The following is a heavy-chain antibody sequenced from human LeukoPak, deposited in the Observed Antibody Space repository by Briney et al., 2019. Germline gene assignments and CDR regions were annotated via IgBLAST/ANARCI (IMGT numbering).Heavy chain of an antibody. D-gene: IGHD3-22*01. CDR1: GGSISSYY. CDR3: ARGFYYYDSSGYSD. CDR2: IYYSGST. J-gene: IGHJ4*02. Sequence: SETLSLTCTVSGGSISSYYWSWIRQPPGKGLEWIGYIYYSGSTNYNPSLKSRVTISVDTSKNQFSLKLSSVTAADTAVYYCARGFYYYDSSGYSDWGQGTLVTVSS. V-gene: IGHV4-59*01.